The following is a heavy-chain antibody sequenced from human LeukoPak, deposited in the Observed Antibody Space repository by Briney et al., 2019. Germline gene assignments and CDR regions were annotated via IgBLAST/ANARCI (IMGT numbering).Heavy chain of an antibody. J-gene: IGHJ4*02. CDR3: TRDTGCPGGTCYSFYDY. Sequence: GGSLRLSCAASGFSFSSYSMIWVRQAPGKGLEWVSYISSSTTTTYYADSVKGRFTVSRDNAKNSLYLQMNSLRAEDTAVYYCTRDTGCPGGTCYSFYDYWGQGTLVTVSS. CDR1: GFSFSSYS. CDR2: ISSSTTTT. D-gene: IGHD2-15*01. V-gene: IGHV3-48*01.